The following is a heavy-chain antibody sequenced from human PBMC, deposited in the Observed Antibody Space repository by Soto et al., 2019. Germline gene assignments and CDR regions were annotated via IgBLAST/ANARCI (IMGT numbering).Heavy chain of an antibody. Sequence: GGSLRLSCAASGFIFSSYGMHWVRQAPGKGLEWVAFISYGDTNKYYADSVKGRFTITRDNSKNTLYLQMNSLRAEDTAVYYCARPHNFHDGGLPQVWGQGTLVTVSS. D-gene: IGHD2-15*01. CDR1: GFIFSSYG. CDR3: ARPHNFHDGGLPQV. J-gene: IGHJ4*02. V-gene: IGHV3-30*03. CDR2: ISYGDTNK.